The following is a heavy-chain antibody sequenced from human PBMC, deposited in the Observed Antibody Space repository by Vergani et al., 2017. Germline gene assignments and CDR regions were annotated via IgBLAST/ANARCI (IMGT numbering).Heavy chain of an antibody. J-gene: IGHJ6*03. Sequence: QVQLVQSGAEVKKPGASVKVSCKASGYTFTSYGISWVRQAPGQGLEWMGGISPIFGTANYAQKFQGRVTITADESTSTASMELSSLRSEDTAVYYCARGDNYDILTGYPISYYYYYYMDVWGKGTTVTVSS. D-gene: IGHD3-9*01. CDR2: ISPIFGTA. CDR3: ARGDNYDILTGYPISYYYYYYMDV. V-gene: IGHV1-69*13. CDR1: GYTFTSYG.